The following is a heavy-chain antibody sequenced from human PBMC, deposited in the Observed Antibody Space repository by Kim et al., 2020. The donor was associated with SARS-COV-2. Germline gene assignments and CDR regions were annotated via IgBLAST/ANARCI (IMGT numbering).Heavy chain of an antibody. V-gene: IGHV3-48*03. CDR3: ATWWQFYGMDV. D-gene: IGHD2-8*02. Sequence: GGSLRLSCAASGFTFSSYEMNWVRQAPGKGLEWVSYISSSGSTIYYADSVKGRFTISRDNAKNSLYLQMNSLRAEDTAVYYCATWWQFYGMDVWGQGTTVTVSS. CDR1: GFTFSSYE. CDR2: ISSSGSTI. J-gene: IGHJ6*02.